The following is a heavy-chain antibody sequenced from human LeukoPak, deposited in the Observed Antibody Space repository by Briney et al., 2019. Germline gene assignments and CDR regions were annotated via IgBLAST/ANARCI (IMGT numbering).Heavy chain of an antibody. Sequence: GASVKVSCKASGYTFTGYYMHWVRQAPGQGLEWMGWINPNSGGTNYAQKFQGRVTMTRDTSIGTAYMGLSRLRSDDTAVYYCARGALVVRGGKHHNWFDPWGQGTLVTVSS. J-gene: IGHJ5*02. D-gene: IGHD3-10*01. CDR2: INPNSGGT. CDR1: GYTFTGYY. V-gene: IGHV1-2*02. CDR3: ARGALVVRGGKHHNWFDP.